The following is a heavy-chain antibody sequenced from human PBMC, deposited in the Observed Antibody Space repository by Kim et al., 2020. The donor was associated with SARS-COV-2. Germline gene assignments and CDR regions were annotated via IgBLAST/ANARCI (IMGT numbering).Heavy chain of an antibody. Sequence: ASVKVSCKASGYTFTSYYMHWVRQAPGQGLEWMGIINPSGGSTSYAQKFQGRVTMTRDTSTSTVYMELSSLRSEDTAVYYCARDGGFLEYCSGGSCYSASPFDIWGQGTMVTVSS. CDR3: ARDGGFLEYCSGGSCYSASPFDI. CDR2: INPSGGST. V-gene: IGHV1-46*01. CDR1: GYTFTSYY. J-gene: IGHJ3*02. D-gene: IGHD2-15*01.